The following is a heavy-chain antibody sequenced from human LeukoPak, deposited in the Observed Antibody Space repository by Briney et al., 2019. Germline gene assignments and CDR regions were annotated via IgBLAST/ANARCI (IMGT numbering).Heavy chain of an antibody. CDR1: GFTFSSYA. D-gene: IGHD2-2*01. CDR2: ISGSGGNT. CDR3: AKAYCSSTSCRAFDI. J-gene: IGHJ3*02. V-gene: IGHV3-23*01. Sequence: GGSLRLSCAASGFTFSSYAMSWVRQAPGKGLEWVSAISGSGGNTYYADSVKGRFTISRDNSKNTLYLQMNSLRAGDTAVYYCAKAYCSSTSCRAFDIWGQGTMVTVSS.